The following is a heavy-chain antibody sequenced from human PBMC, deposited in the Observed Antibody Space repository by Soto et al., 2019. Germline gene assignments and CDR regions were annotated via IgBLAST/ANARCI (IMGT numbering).Heavy chain of an antibody. J-gene: IGHJ5*02. CDR3: ARDRQTGTTILGQNWFDP. CDR2: IYYSGST. V-gene: IGHV4-31*03. D-gene: IGHD1-7*01. CDR1: GGSISSGGYY. Sequence: PSETLSLTCTVSGGSISSGGYYWSWIRQHPGKGLEWIGYIYYSGSTYYNPSLKSRVTISVDTSKNQFSLKLSSVTAADTAVYYCARDRQTGTTILGQNWFDPWGQGTLVTVS.